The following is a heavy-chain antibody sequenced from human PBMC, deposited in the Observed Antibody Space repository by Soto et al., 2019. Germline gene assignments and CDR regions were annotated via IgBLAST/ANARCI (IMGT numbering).Heavy chain of an antibody. CDR1: GFNFNTYT. D-gene: IGHD3-10*01. CDR3: ARDPFGSARMDV. V-gene: IGHV3-21*01. Sequence: EVQLVESGGGLVKPGGSLRLSCAASGFNFNTYTMNWVRQAPGKGLEWVSSISSGSSYIYNAASVKGRFTISRDNAQNSLYLQMNSLSAEDTAVYYCARDPFGSARMDVGGQGTTVTVSS. J-gene: IGHJ6*02. CDR2: ISSGSSYI.